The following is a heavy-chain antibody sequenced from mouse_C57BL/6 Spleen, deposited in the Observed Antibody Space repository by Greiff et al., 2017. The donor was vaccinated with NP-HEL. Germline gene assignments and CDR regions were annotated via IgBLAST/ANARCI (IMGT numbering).Heavy chain of an antibody. V-gene: IGHV5-9*01. CDR1: GFTFSSYT. D-gene: IGHD1-1*01. CDR2: ISGGGGNT. Sequence: EVKVVESGGGLVKPGGSLKLSCAASGFTFSSYTMSWVRQTPEKRLEWVATISGGGGNTYYPDSVKGRFTISRDNAKNTLYLQMSSLRSEDTALYYCARHADYYGSSYLYYAMDYWGQGTSVTVSS. CDR3: ARHADYYGSSYLYYAMDY. J-gene: IGHJ4*01.